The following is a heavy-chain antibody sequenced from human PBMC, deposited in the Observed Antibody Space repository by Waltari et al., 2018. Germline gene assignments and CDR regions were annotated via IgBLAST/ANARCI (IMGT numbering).Heavy chain of an antibody. CDR3: ARDRITMVSYGMDV. CDR1: GGTFSSYA. V-gene: IGHV1-69*05. CDR2: IIPIFGTA. Sequence: QVQLVQSGAEVKKPGSSVKVSCKASGGTFSSYAISWVRQAPGQGLEWRGGIIPIFGTANYAQKLQGRVTMTTDTSTSTAYMELRSLRSDDTAVYYCARDRITMVSYGMDVWGQGTTVTVSS. J-gene: IGHJ6*02. D-gene: IGHD3-10*01.